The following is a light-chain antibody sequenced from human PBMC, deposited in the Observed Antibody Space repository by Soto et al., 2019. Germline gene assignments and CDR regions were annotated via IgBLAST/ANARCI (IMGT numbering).Light chain of an antibody. Sequence: QSVLTQPPSVSGAPGQRVTISCTGSSSNIGAGYDVHWYQHLPGTAPKLLISGNINRPSGVPDRFSGSKSDTSASLAITGLQAEDEADYYCQSYDSSLSVVFGGGTKLTVL. CDR3: QSYDSSLSVV. V-gene: IGLV1-40*01. CDR2: GNI. J-gene: IGLJ2*01. CDR1: SSNIGAGYD.